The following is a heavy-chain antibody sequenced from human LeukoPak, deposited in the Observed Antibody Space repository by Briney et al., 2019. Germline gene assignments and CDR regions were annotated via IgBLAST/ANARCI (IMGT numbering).Heavy chain of an antibody. V-gene: IGHV1-2*02. Sequence: ASVKVPCKASGYTFTSYDINWVRQATGQGLEWMGWMNPYSGGTNYAQKFQGRVTMTRDTSISTAYMELRRLSSDDMAIYYCARPYCNGGSCHDYFDYWGQGTLVSVSS. CDR3: ARPYCNGGSCHDYFDY. D-gene: IGHD2-15*01. CDR1: GYTFTSYD. CDR2: MNPYSGGT. J-gene: IGHJ4*02.